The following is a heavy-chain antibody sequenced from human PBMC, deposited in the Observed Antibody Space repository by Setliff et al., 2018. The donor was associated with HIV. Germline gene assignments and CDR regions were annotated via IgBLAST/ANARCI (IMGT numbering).Heavy chain of an antibody. CDR3: VRGDVAFLGVLSPLAV. CDR1: TFPSSNYD. V-gene: IGHV3-30-3*01. D-gene: IGHD1-26*01. Sequence: GGSLRLSCAASTFPSSNYDIQWVRQAPGKGLEWVAFVSFEGGNKYYADSVKGRFTISRDISKNTVYLQMNSLRPEDTAVYFCVRGDVAFLGVLSPLAVWGQGTMVTVSS. J-gene: IGHJ3*01. CDR2: VSFEGGNK.